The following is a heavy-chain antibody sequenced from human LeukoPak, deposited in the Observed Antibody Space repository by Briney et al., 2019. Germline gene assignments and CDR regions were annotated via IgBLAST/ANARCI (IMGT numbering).Heavy chain of an antibody. Sequence: SETLSLTCTVSGGSISSYYWSWIRQPPGKGLEWIGYIFYSGSTNYNPSLKSRVTISVDTSKKQFSLRLNSVTAADTVVYYCARTARYYYDTSGSYYFDYWGQGTLVTVSS. D-gene: IGHD3-22*01. CDR1: GGSISSYY. CDR3: ARTARYYYDTSGSYYFDY. V-gene: IGHV4-59*01. J-gene: IGHJ4*02. CDR2: IFYSGST.